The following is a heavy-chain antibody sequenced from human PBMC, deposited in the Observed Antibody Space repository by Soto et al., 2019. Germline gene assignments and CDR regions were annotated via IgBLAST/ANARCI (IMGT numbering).Heavy chain of an antibody. CDR3: SKDRQPDSIWTFDY. D-gene: IGHD3-22*01. V-gene: IGHV3-23*01. CDR1: GFTFTTYT. J-gene: IGHJ4*02. Sequence: GGPLRLSCTASGFTFTTYTMNWVRWAPGKGLKRVPSILAGGTTHYADTVMSRVTISRDHYQNSVFLQMSSMRDEDTAVYYCSKDRQPDSIWTFDYWGQGTLVTVSS. CDR2: ILAGGTT.